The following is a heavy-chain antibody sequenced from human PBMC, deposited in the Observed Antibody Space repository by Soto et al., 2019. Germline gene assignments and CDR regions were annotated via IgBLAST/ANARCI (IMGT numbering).Heavy chain of an antibody. J-gene: IGHJ5*02. Sequence: EVRLLESGGGLAQPGGSRRLSCAASGFTFSSSAMNWVRQAPGKGLEWVSSIRVGGGDTFYADSVRGRFTVSRDISRNTLYLQMNSLRAEDTAIYYCAKCSVGTVRTSGWWNWFDPWGQGTLVTVSS. D-gene: IGHD6-19*01. CDR1: GFTFSSSA. CDR3: AKCSVGTVRTSGWWNWFDP. CDR2: IRVGGGDT. V-gene: IGHV3-23*01.